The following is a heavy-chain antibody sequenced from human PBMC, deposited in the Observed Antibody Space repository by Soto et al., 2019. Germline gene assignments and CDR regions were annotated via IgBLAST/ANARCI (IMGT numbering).Heavy chain of an antibody. Sequence: SVKVSCKASGFTFTSSAVQWVRQARGQRLEWIGWIVVGSGNTNYAQEFQERVTITRDMSTSTAYMELSSLRSEDTAVYYCAAKQPGSGWYYYYYGMDVWGQGTTVTVSS. J-gene: IGHJ6*02. V-gene: IGHV1-58*01. CDR3: AAKQPGSGWYYYYYGMDV. CDR2: IVVGSGNT. D-gene: IGHD6-19*01. CDR1: GFTFTSSA.